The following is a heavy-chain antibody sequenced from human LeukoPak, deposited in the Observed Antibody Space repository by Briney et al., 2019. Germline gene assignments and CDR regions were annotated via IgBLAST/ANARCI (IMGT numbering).Heavy chain of an antibody. CDR3: AREGGGYCSSTSCYPDY. Sequence: TSETLSLTCTVSGGSISSYYWSWIRQPAGKGLEWIGRIYTSGSTNYNPSLKSRVTMSVDTSKNQFSLKLSSVTAADTAVYYCAREGGGYCSSTSCYPDYWGQGTLVTVSS. CDR2: IYTSGST. J-gene: IGHJ4*02. V-gene: IGHV4-4*07. CDR1: GGSISSYY. D-gene: IGHD2-2*01.